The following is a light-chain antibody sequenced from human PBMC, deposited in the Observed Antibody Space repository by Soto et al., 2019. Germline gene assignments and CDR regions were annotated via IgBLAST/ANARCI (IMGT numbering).Light chain of an antibody. CDR2: GAS. CDR3: QKYNDWPRT. V-gene: IGKV3-15*01. J-gene: IGKJ1*01. Sequence: EIVLTQSPATLSVSPCDRDTLSCRASQSVSSNLAWYQQKPGQAPRLLIYGASTRATGIPARFSGSGSGTEFTLTISSLQSEDFAVYYCQKYNDWPRTFGKGTKVDIK. CDR1: QSVSSN.